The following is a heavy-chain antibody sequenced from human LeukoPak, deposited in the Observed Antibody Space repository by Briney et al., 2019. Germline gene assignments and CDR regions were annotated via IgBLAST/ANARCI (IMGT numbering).Heavy chain of an antibody. CDR2: IIPIFGTQ. CDR1: GGTFNSFA. CDR3: ARGDWNYREGSRTIDY. V-gene: IGHV1-69*05. D-gene: IGHD1-7*01. Sequence: SVKVSCKASGGTFNSFAISWVRQAPGQGLEWMGRIIPIFGTQNYAQKFQGRVTFTTDESTSKAHMELSSLRSEDTAVYYCARGDWNYREGSRTIDYWGQGTLVTVSS. J-gene: IGHJ4*02.